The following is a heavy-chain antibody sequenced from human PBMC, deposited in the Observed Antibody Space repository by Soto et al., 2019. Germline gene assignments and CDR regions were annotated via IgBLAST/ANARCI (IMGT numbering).Heavy chain of an antibody. CDR3: ARQEIAAAGTFDY. V-gene: IGHV5-10-1*01. Sequence: GESLKISCKGSGYSFTSYWISWVRQMPGKGLEWMGRIDPSDSYTNYSPSFQGHVTISADKSISTAYLQWSSLEASDTAMYYCARQEIAAAGTFDYWGQGTLVTVSS. CDR2: IDPSDSYT. CDR1: GYSFTSYW. D-gene: IGHD6-13*01. J-gene: IGHJ4*02.